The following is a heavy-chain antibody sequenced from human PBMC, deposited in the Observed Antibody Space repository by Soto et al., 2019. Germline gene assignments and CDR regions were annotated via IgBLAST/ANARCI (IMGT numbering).Heavy chain of an antibody. Sequence: TSETLSLTCTVSGVSISNHYWSWIRQPPGKGLEWIGYIYYNGNTNYNPSLKSRVTMSVDTSKNQISLKLSSVTAADTAVYYCTRANWYSEYWGQGTLVTVPQ. D-gene: IGHD7-27*01. V-gene: IGHV4-59*11. J-gene: IGHJ4*02. CDR3: TRANWYSEY. CDR1: GVSISNHY. CDR2: IYYNGNT.